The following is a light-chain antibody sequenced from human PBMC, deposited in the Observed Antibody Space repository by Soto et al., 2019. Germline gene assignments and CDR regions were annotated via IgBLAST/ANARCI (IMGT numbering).Light chain of an antibody. Sequence: DIQMTQSPSSLSASVGDRVTITCRASQGISNYLDWYPQKPGKVPKLLIYAASTLQSGVPSRFSGSGSGTDFTLTISSLQAEDVATSYCEKYNSASLYTFGPGTKVDSK. CDR1: QGISNY. J-gene: IGKJ3*01. CDR3: EKYNSASLYT. V-gene: IGKV1-27*01. CDR2: AAS.